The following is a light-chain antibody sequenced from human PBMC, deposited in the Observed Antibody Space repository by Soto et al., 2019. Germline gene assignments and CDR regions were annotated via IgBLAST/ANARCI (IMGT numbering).Light chain of an antibody. Sequence: DIPMTESPSSVSAYVGDRVTITCRASQGISSWLAWYQQRTGKDPNLLIYGASSRATGIPDRFSGSWSGTDVTLTISRLDPEEVAVYYCQQYGSSSWTFGQGTRWIS. J-gene: IGKJ1*01. CDR1: QGISSW. CDR2: GAS. CDR3: QQYGSSSWT. V-gene: IGKV1D-16*01.